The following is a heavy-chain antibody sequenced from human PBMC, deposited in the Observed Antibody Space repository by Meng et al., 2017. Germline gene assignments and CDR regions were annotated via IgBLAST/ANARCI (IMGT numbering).Heavy chain of an antibody. V-gene: IGHV1-8*01. J-gene: IGHJ6*02. CDR1: GYTFTSYD. D-gene: IGHD3-3*01. Sequence: ASVKVSCKASGYTFTSYDINWVRQATGQGVEWMGWMNPNSGNTGYAQKFQGRVTMTRNTSISTAYMELSSLRSEDTAVYYCARASLYDFWSGYAYGMDVWGQGTTVTVSS. CDR2: MNPNSGNT. CDR3: ARASLYDFWSGYAYGMDV.